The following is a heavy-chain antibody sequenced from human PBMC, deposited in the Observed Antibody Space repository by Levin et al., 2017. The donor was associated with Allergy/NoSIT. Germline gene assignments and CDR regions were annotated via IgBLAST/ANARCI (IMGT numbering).Heavy chain of an antibody. CDR3: AKGGWSSTGGIGP. V-gene: IGHV3-23*01. J-gene: IGHJ5*02. D-gene: IGHD1-14*01. Sequence: GGSLRLSCAASGFTFSTFSMNWVRQAPGKGLEWVSGIGSGGSTYYADSVKGRFTISRDISMTTVHLQMNSLRADDTAIYYGAKGGWSSTGGIGPWGQGTLVTVSS. CDR1: GFTFSTFS. CDR2: IGSGGST.